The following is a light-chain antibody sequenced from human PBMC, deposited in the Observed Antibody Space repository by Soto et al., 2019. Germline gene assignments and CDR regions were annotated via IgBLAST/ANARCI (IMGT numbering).Light chain of an antibody. J-gene: IGKJ1*01. CDR3: QRYDSLRT. CDR2: GAS. CDR1: QSVRSNF. V-gene: IGKV3-20*01. Sequence: EIVMTQSPATLSVSPGERATVSCRASQSVRSNFLAWYQQKPGQAPRLLIYGASNRATGIPDRFSGSGSGTDFTLTITRLEPEDFAMYYCQRYDSLRTFGQGTKVDI.